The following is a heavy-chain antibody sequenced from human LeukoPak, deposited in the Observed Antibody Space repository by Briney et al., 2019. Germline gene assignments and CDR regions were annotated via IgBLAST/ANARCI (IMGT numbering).Heavy chain of an antibody. D-gene: IGHD4-17*01. CDR1: GGSFSGYY. Sequence: SETLSLTCAVYGGSFSGYYWSWIRQPPGKGLEWIGEINHSGSTNYNPSLKSRVTISVDTSKNQFSLKLSPVTAADTAVYYCARGAKGYGVSYYYYYYMDVWGKGTTVTVSS. J-gene: IGHJ6*03. V-gene: IGHV4-34*01. CDR3: ARGAKGYGVSYYYYYYMDV. CDR2: INHSGST.